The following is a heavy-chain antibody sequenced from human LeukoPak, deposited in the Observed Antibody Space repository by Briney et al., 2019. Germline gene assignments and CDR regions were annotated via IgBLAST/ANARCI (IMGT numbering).Heavy chain of an antibody. CDR1: GFTFSSYW. Sequence: GGSLRLSCAASGFTFSSYWMHWVRQAPGKGLVWVSRINSDGSSTSYADSVKGRFTISRDNAKNTLYLQMNSLRAEDTAVYYCARAVVRGDGYMDVWGKGTTVTISS. V-gene: IGHV3-74*01. CDR2: INSDGSST. CDR3: ARAVVRGDGYMDV. D-gene: IGHD3-10*01. J-gene: IGHJ6*03.